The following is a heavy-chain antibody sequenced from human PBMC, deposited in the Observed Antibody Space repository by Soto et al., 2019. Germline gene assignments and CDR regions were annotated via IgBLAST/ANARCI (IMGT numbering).Heavy chain of an antibody. Sequence: PGGALGLTCAASGVIFSTYAMNWVRQAPGKGLELVASIDQSGGTAYYAESVRGRFAISRDNSINTLYLQMSSLRAEDTALYYCAHPRGYGVFDAVDIWGQGTMVTVSS. CDR2: IDQSGGTA. CDR1: GVIFSTYA. CDR3: AHPRGYGVFDAVDI. J-gene: IGHJ3*02. V-gene: IGHV3-23*01. D-gene: IGHD4-17*01.